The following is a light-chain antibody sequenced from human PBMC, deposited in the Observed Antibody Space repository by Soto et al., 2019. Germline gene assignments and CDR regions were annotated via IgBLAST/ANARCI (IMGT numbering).Light chain of an antibody. CDR2: KAS. J-gene: IGKJ1*01. CDR1: QTISSW. V-gene: IGKV1-5*03. CDR3: QHYNSYSEA. Sequence: DIQMTQSPSTLSGSVGDRVTITCRASQTISSWLAWYQQKQGKAPKIMIYKASTLKSGVPSRFSGSGSGTEFTLTISSLQPDDFETDYCQHYNSYSEAFGQGTKVDIK.